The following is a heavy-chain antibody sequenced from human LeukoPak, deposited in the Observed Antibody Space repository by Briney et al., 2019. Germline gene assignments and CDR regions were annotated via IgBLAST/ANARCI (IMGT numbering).Heavy chain of an antibody. Sequence: SETLSLTCAVYGGSFSGYYWSWIRQPPGKGLEWIGEINHSGSTNYNPSLKSRVTISVDMSKNQFSLKLSSVTAADTAVYYCARVLRKGVSYFDYWGQGTLVTVSS. J-gene: IGHJ4*02. CDR3: ARVLRKGVSYFDY. D-gene: IGHD3-10*01. V-gene: IGHV4-34*01. CDR2: INHSGST. CDR1: GGSFSGYY.